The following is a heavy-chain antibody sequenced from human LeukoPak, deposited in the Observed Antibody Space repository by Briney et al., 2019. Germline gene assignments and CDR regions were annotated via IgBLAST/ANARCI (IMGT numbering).Heavy chain of an antibody. J-gene: IGHJ4*02. V-gene: IGHV1-2*02. Sequence: ASVKVSCKASGDTFTGYHSHWVRQAPGQGLEWMGWINPNSGDTNYAQKFQGRVTMTRDTSIGTAYMELSRLRSDDAALYYCARDRVAATGEFDYWGQGTLVTVSS. CDR3: ARDRVAATGEFDY. CDR1: GDTFTGYH. D-gene: IGHD6-13*01. CDR2: INPNSGDT.